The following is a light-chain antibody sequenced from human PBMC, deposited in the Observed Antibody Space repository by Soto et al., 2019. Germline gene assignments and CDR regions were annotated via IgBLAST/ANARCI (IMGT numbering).Light chain of an antibody. J-gene: IGKJ1*01. Sequence: DIQMTQSPSSLSASVGDRVTITCRASQDITSDLGWFQQKPGKAPKRLIYAASSLQSGVPSRFSGSASGTEFTLTISSLQPEDFATYYCLKHNSYPWTFGQGTKVEIK. CDR2: AAS. CDR3: LKHNSYPWT. CDR1: QDITSD. V-gene: IGKV1-17*01.